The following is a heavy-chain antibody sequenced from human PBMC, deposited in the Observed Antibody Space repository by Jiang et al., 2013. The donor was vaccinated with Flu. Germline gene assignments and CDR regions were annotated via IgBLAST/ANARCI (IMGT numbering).Heavy chain of an antibody. CDR3: ARSYCSGGSCSWSSFDY. CDR2: IDWDDDK. V-gene: IGHV2-70*04. D-gene: IGHD2-15*01. CDR1: GFSLSTSGMR. J-gene: IGHJ4*02. Sequence: QTLTLTCTFSGFSLSTSGMRVSWIRQPPGKALEWLARIDWDDDKFYSTSLKTRLTISKDTSKNQVVLTMTNMDPVDTATYYCARSYCSGGSCSWSSFDYWGQGTLVTVSS.